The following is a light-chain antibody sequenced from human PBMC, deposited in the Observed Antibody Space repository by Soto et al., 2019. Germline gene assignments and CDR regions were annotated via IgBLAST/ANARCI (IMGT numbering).Light chain of an antibody. CDR1: QSIASSY. Sequence: EIVLTQSPGPLSLSPGQRATLSCRASQSIASSYLAWYQQKPGQPPRLLLYRTFNRATGIPGRFSGSGAGTDFTLTISRQGHEDFAVYFWQQFSSAPLTVGGGTKVEI. CDR2: RTF. V-gene: IGKV3-20*01. J-gene: IGKJ4*01. CDR3: QQFSSAPLT.